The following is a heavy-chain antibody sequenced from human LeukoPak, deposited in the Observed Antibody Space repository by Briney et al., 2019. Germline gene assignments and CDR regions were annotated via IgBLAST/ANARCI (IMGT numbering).Heavy chain of an antibody. CDR3: ASTGGLVVPAPFDY. CDR2: IYYSGST. Sequence: SETLSLTCTVSGGSISSYYWSWIRQPAGKGLEWIGYIYYSGSTNYNPSLKSRVTISVDTSKNQFSLKLSSVTAADTAVYYCASTGGLVVPAPFDYWGQGTLVTVSS. J-gene: IGHJ4*02. D-gene: IGHD2-2*01. CDR1: GGSISSYY. V-gene: IGHV4-59*01.